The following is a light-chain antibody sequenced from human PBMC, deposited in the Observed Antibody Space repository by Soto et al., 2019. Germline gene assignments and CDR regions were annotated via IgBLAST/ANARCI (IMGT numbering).Light chain of an antibody. Sequence: QPVLTQSSSASASLGSSVKLTCTLSSGHSSYIIAWHQQQPGKAPRYLMKLEGSGSYNRGSGVPDRFSGSSSGADRYLTISNVQFDDEADYYCETWDSYTWVFGGGTKLTVL. CDR2: LEGSGSY. CDR1: SGHSSYI. V-gene: IGLV4-60*02. CDR3: ETWDSYTWV. J-gene: IGLJ3*02.